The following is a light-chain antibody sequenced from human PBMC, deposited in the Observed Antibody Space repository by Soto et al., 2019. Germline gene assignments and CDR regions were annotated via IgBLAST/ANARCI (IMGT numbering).Light chain of an antibody. J-gene: IGLJ2*01. CDR2: DVT. Sequence: QSALTQPPSVSGSPGQSVTISCTGTSSDVGGYNRVSWYQQPPGTAPKLIIYDVTKRPSGVPDRFSGSKSGNTASLTISGIQAEDEADYYCSSYAGSYSWIFGGGTKLTVL. V-gene: IGLV2-11*01. CDR1: SSDVGGYNR. CDR3: SSYAGSYSWI.